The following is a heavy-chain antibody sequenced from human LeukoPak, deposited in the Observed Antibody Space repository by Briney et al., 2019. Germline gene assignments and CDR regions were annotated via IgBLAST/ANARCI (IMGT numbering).Heavy chain of an antibody. CDR1: GYSFTSYW. CDR2: IYPGDSDT. CDR3: ARHGTQYCSGGSCYSEAYYYYGMDV. Sequence: GESLKISCKGSGYSFTSYWIGWVRQMPGKGLEWMGIIYPGDSDTRYSPSFQGQVTISADKSISTAYLQWSSLKASDTAMYYCARHGTQYCSGGSCYSEAYYYYGMDVRGQGTTVTVSS. D-gene: IGHD2-15*01. J-gene: IGHJ6*02. V-gene: IGHV5-51*01.